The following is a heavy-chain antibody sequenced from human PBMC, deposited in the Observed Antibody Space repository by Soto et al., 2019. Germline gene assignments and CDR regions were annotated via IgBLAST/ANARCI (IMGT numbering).Heavy chain of an antibody. Sequence: QVQLQESGPGLVKPSQTLSLTCTVSGGSISSGNYYWSWIRQHPGKGLEWIGYIFYRGSTYYNPSRKSRVTISVDTSKNQFSLKLSSVTAAYTAVYYCARGGSGDIVVVAAIDYWGQGTLVTVSS. CDR2: IFYRGST. J-gene: IGHJ4*02. CDR1: GGSISSGNYY. V-gene: IGHV4-31*03. D-gene: IGHD2-15*01. CDR3: ARGGSGDIVVVAAIDY.